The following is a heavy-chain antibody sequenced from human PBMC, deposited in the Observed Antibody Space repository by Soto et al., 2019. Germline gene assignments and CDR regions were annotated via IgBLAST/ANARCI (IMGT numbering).Heavy chain of an antibody. Sequence: SVKVSCKASGFTFTSSAVQWVRQARGQRLEWIGWIVVGSGNTNYAQKFQERVTITRDMSTSTAYMELSSLRSEDTAVYYCATPTIFGVVINYYYYGMDVWGQGTTVTVSS. J-gene: IGHJ6*02. CDR1: GFTFTSSA. CDR3: ATPTIFGVVINYYYYGMDV. D-gene: IGHD3-3*01. CDR2: IVVGSGNT. V-gene: IGHV1-58*01.